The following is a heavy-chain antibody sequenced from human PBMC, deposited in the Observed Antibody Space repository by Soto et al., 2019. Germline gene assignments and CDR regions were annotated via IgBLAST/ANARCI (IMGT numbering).Heavy chain of an antibody. V-gene: IGHV1-18*01. CDR2: ISAYSGST. D-gene: IGHD2-21*02. J-gene: IGHJ4*02. CDR3: ARGPPCGGDCYPDDY. Sequence: QVQLVQSGAEVKKPGASVKVSCKASGYTFTSYGISWVRQAPGQGLEWMGWISAYSGSTKYAQKLQDRVTMTTDTSTNIAYMELRSLRSDDTAIYYCARGPPCGGDCYPDDYWGQGTLVTVSS. CDR1: GYTFTSYG.